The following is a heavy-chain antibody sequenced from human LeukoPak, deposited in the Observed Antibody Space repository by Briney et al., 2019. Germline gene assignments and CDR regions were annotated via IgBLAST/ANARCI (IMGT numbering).Heavy chain of an antibody. V-gene: IGHV4-38-2*02. Sequence: SETLSLTCTVSGYSISSGYYWGWIRQPPGKGLEWIGSIYHSGSTYYNPSLKSRVTISVDTSKNQFSLKLRSVTAADTAMYYCARDPATECSNGVCYKASWFDPWGQGTLVTVSS. D-gene: IGHD2-8*01. J-gene: IGHJ5*02. CDR2: IYHSGST. CDR1: GYSISSGYY. CDR3: ARDPATECSNGVCYKASWFDP.